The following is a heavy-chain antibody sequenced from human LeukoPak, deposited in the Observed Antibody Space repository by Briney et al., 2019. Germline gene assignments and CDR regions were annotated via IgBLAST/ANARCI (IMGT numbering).Heavy chain of an antibody. CDR2: IGTAGDT. CDR3: AKSRLWFGELLRGPPER. J-gene: IGHJ4*02. V-gene: IGHV3-13*01. D-gene: IGHD3-10*01. CDR1: GFTFSSYD. Sequence: GGSLRLSCAASGFTFSSYDMHWVRQATGKGLEWVSAIGTAGDTYYPGSVKGRFTISRENAKNSLYLQMNSLRAGDTAVYYCAKSRLWFGELLRGPPERWGQGTLVTVSS.